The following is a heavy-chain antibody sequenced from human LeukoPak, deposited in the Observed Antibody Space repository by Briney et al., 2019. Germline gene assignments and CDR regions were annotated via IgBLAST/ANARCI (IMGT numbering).Heavy chain of an antibody. Sequence: SETLSLTCGVSGGSISSSNWWSWVRQPPGKGLEWIGEIYHSGSTNFNPSLKSRVTISVDKSKNQFSLKVTSVTAADTAVYFCARTVGLGEISPPFDSWGQGAPVTVSS. V-gene: IGHV4-4*02. J-gene: IGHJ4*02. D-gene: IGHD3-16*02. CDR3: ARTVGLGEISPPFDS. CDR1: GGSISSSNW. CDR2: IYHSGST.